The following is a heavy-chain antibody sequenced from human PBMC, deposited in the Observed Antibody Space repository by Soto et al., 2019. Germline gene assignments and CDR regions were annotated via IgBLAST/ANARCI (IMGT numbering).Heavy chain of an antibody. J-gene: IGHJ5*02. Sequence: HPGGSLRLSCAASGFTFSSYAMSWVRQAPGKGLEWVSAISGSGGSTYYADSVKGRFTISRDNSKNTLYLQMNSLRAEDTAVYYCAKDPFSPRVDRLTNWFDPWGQGTLVTVSS. CDR3: AKDPFSPRVDRLTNWFDP. V-gene: IGHV3-23*01. CDR2: ISGSGGST. D-gene: IGHD3-3*02. CDR1: GFTFSSYA.